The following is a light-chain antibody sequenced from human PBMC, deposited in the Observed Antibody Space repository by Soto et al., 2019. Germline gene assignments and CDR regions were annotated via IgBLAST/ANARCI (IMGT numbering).Light chain of an antibody. V-gene: IGLV2-8*01. J-gene: IGLJ1*01. CDR2: DVN. Sequence: QSVLTQPPSASGSPGQSVTISCTGTSSDVGGYNYVSWYQQHPGKAPKVMIYDVNKRPSGVPDRFSGSKSGNTASLTVSGLQAEDEAVYYCSSHAGSDNPFVFGTGTKLTVL. CDR1: SSDVGGYNY. CDR3: SSHAGSDNPFV.